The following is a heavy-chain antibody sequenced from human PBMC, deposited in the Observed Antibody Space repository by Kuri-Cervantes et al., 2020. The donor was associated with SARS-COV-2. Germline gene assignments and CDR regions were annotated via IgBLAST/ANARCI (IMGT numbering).Heavy chain of an antibody. CDR1: GFTFNNYG. CDR2: ISKDGNKK. V-gene: IGHV3-30*18. Sequence: GESLKISCAASGFTFNNYGMHWVRQAPGKGLEWVAVISKDGNKKFYAASVKGRFTIPRDNSRITLYLQMNSLRPEDTGVYYCAKDRRRPITPTPQEIYYYGVDVWGQGTTVTVSS. CDR3: AKDRRRPITPTPQEIYYYGVDV. D-gene: IGHD4-23*01. J-gene: IGHJ6*02.